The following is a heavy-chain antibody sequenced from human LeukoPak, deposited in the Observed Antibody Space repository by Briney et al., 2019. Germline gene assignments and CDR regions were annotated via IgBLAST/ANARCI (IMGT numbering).Heavy chain of an antibody. CDR2: ISYDGSNK. D-gene: IGHD2-15*01. CDR3: ARWVVVAATQVWFDP. Sequence: GGSLRLSCAASGFTFSSYGMHWVRQAPGKGLEWVAVISYDGSNKYYADSVKGRFTISRDNSKNTLYLQMNSLRAEDTAVYYCARWVVVAATQVWFDPWGQGTLVTVSS. J-gene: IGHJ5*02. V-gene: IGHV3-30*03. CDR1: GFTFSSYG.